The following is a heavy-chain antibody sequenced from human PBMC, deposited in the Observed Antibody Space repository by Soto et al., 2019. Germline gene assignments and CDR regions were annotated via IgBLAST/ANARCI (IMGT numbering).Heavy chain of an antibody. V-gene: IGHV3-23*01. CDR3: AKATATGGGAFDI. D-gene: IGHD2-8*02. CDR2: ILVDGRT. Sequence: QPGGSLRLSCAASGFICSSYDMSWVRQAPGKGLEWVSTILVDGRTFYVDSVKGRFTISRDSSQNTVFLQVNSLTAGDTALYYCAKATATGGGAFDICGQGTTVTV. CDR1: GFICSSYD. J-gene: IGHJ3*02.